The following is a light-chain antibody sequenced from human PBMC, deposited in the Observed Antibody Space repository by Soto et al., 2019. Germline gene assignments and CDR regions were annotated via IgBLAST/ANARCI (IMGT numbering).Light chain of an antibody. Sequence: DIQMTQSPSSLSASVGDRVTITCQASQYIDKFLNWYQQKSGKAPKLLISDASNLETGVPSRFSGGGSGTDFTFTITSRQPEDVAIYYCQQYDDLPITFGQGTRLEIK. CDR2: DAS. J-gene: IGKJ5*01. V-gene: IGKV1-33*01. CDR3: QQYDDLPIT. CDR1: QYIDKF.